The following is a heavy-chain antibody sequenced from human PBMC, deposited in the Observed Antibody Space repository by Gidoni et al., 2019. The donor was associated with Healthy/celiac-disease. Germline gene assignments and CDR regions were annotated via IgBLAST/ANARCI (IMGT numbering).Heavy chain of an antibody. CDR1: GFTFSSYA. Sequence: EVQLLESGGGLVQPGGSLRLSCAASGFTFSSYAMRWVRPAPGKGLEWVSAISGSGGSTYYADSVKGRFTIARDNSKNTLYLQMNSLRAEDTAVYYCAKVNTGMYYYDSSGYSLAPYFDYWGQGTLVTVSS. V-gene: IGHV3-23*01. CDR3: AKVNTGMYYYDSSGYSLAPYFDY. CDR2: ISGSGGST. D-gene: IGHD3-22*01. J-gene: IGHJ4*02.